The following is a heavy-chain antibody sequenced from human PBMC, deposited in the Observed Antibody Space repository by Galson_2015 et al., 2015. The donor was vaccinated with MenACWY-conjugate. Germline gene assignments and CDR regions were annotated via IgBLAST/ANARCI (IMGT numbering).Heavy chain of an antibody. J-gene: IGHJ4*02. Sequence: ETLSLTCSVSGGSLTAYYWAWIRQPPGKGLEWIGCIYYSGSTEYTPSLESRVTISLDASKNQFSLRLSSVTAADTAVYYCARAPRPDKTFGYFDYWGQGILVTVST. CDR2: IYYSGST. V-gene: IGHV4-59*01. CDR1: GGSLTAYY. CDR3: ARAPRPDKTFGYFDY. D-gene: IGHD3-16*01.